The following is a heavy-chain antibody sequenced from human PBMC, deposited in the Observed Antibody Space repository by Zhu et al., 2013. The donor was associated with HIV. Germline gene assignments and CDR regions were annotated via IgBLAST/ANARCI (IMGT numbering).Heavy chain of an antibody. Sequence: QVQLVQSGAEVKKPGSSVKVSCKASGGTFSSYTISWVRQAPGQGLEWMGRIIPILGIANYAQKFQGRVTITADKSTSTAYMELSSLRSEDTAVYYCARDRQDEMATITGAFDIWGQGTMVTVSS. CDR1: GGTFSSYT. CDR3: ARDRQDEMATITGAFDI. J-gene: IGHJ3*02. V-gene: IGHV1-69*08. CDR2: IIPILGIA. D-gene: IGHD5-12*01.